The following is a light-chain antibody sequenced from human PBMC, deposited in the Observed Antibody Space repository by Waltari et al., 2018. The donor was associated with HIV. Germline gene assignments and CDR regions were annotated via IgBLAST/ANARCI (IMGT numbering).Light chain of an antibody. V-gene: IGKV3-20*01. CDR3: QQYGSSAPLN. CDR1: QSVSSSH. J-gene: IGKJ4*01. Sequence: DIVLTQSPGAMSLSTGERATLACRASQSVSSSHLAWYQQRPGQAPRLLIYGTSSRATGIPDRFSGSGSGTDFTLTISRLEPEDFAVYYCQQYGSSAPLNFGGGTKVEIK. CDR2: GTS.